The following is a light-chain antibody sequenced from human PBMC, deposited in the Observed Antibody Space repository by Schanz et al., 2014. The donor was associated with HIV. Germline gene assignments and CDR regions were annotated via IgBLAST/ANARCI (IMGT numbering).Light chain of an antibody. Sequence: QSALTQPPSASGSPGQSVTISCTGTSSDIGAYDFVSWYQHHPGEAPKLLIYEVNKRPSGVPNRFSGSKSGNAASLTVSGLQAEDEADYYCSSSTSSGTVVFGGGTKLTVL. CDR2: EVN. CDR3: SSSTSSGTVV. CDR1: SSDIGAYDF. J-gene: IGLJ2*01. V-gene: IGLV2-8*01.